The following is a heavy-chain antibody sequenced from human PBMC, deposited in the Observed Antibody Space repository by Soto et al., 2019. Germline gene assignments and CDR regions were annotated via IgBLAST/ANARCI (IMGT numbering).Heavy chain of an antibody. V-gene: IGHV3-23*01. CDR2: ISGSGRST. CDR1: GFTFSNYA. J-gene: IGHJ6*02. D-gene: IGHD1-26*01. CDR3: AKVAGGASLDYYYDMDV. Sequence: PGGSLRLSCAASGFTFSNYAMSWVRQAPGKGLEWVSAISGSGRSTYYADSVKGRFTISRDNSKNTVYLQVNSLRADDTAVFYCAKVAGGASLDYYYDMDVWGQGTTVTVSS.